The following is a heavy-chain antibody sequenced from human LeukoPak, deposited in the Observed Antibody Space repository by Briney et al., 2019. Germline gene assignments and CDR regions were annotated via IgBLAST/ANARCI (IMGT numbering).Heavy chain of an antibody. D-gene: IGHD3-3*01. V-gene: IGHV4-34*01. J-gene: IGHJ4*02. CDR2: INHSGST. CDR3: AGYDFWSGDPDY. Sequence: SETLSLTCAVYGGSFSDYYWSWIRQPPGKGLEWIGEINHSGSTNYNPSLKSRVTISVDTSKNQFSLKLSSVTAADTAEYYCAGYDFWSGDPDYWGQGTLVTVSS. CDR1: GGSFSDYY.